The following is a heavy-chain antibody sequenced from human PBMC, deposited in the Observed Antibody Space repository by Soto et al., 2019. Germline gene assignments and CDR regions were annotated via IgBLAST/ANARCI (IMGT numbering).Heavy chain of an antibody. J-gene: IGHJ3*02. Sequence: QVQLQQWGAGLLKPSETLSLTCAVYGGFVSSGSYYWSWIRQPPGKGLEWIGEMSHSGGTHFNPSLKSVVAISVDTSKHQFSLKMSSVTAADTALYYCARVERGTATTVVDAFDIWGPGTMVTVSS. D-gene: IGHD1-1*01. CDR1: GGFVSSGSYY. CDR3: ARVERGTATTVVDAFDI. V-gene: IGHV4-34*01. CDR2: MSHSGGT.